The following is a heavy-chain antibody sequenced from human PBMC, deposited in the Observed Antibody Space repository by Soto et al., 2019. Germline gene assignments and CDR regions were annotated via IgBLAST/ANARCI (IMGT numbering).Heavy chain of an antibody. CDR1: GFIFRNYG. J-gene: IGHJ4*02. D-gene: IGHD2-15*01. Sequence: GGSLRLSCAASGFIFRNYGVHWVRQAPGKWLEWVALIWSDGYNKYYADSVKGRFTISRDNSKNTFYLEMKTLRPDDTAVYFCARELTYCSGGSCDRPPIGHWGQGXLVTVYS. CDR2: IWSDGYNK. CDR3: ARELTYCSGGSCDRPPIGH. V-gene: IGHV3-33*01.